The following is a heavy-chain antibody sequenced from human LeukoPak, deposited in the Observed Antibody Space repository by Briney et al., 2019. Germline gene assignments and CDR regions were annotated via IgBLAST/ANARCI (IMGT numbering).Heavy chain of an antibody. CDR3: FVVAAPSNY. Sequence: GGSLRLSCAASGFTFSSYGMHWVRQAPGKGLEWVSAISGSGGSTYYADSVKGRFTISRDNSKNTLYLQMNSLRAEDTAVYYCFVVAAPSNYWGQGTLVTVSS. CDR1: GFTFSSYG. CDR2: ISGSGGST. D-gene: IGHD2-15*01. J-gene: IGHJ4*02. V-gene: IGHV3-23*01.